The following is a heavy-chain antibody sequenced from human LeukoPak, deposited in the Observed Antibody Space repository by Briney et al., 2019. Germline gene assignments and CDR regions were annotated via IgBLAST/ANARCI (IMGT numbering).Heavy chain of an antibody. D-gene: IGHD3-9*01. Sequence: GTSVKVSCKASGDTFSSYAISWVRHAPGQGLEWMGGLIPIFGTANYAQEFQGRVTITADESTSTAYMELSRLRSEDTAVYYCVRGTPGYFDWFGVYWGQGTLVTVSS. CDR3: VRGTPGYFDWFGVY. J-gene: IGHJ4*02. V-gene: IGHV1-69*13. CDR1: GDTFSSYA. CDR2: LIPIFGTA.